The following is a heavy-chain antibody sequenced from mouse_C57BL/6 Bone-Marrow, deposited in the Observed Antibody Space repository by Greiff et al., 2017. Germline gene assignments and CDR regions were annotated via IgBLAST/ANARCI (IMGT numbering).Heavy chain of an antibody. J-gene: IGHJ3*01. CDR2: IDPEDGET. Sequence: LLPLGASLPSPCTASGFNIKDPYTHWVKQRTEQPREWIGRIDPEDGETKYAPQFQGKATITADTSSNTAYLQLSSLTSEDTAVYYCALLYGSSSFAYWGQGTLVTVSA. D-gene: IGHD1-1*01. CDR1: GFNIKDPY. V-gene: IGHV14-2*01. CDR3: ALLYGSSSFAY.